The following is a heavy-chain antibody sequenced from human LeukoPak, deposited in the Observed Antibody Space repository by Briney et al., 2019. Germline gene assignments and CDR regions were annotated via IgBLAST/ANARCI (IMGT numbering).Heavy chain of an antibody. CDR2: IKRDGSEK. CDR3: ARERSTFNYNWNDGRGFVFDD. D-gene: IGHD1-1*01. V-gene: IGHV3-7*01. CDR1: GFTFSNHG. J-gene: IGHJ4*02. Sequence: GGSLRLSCAASGFTFSNHGMSWVRQAPGKGLEWVANIKRDGSEKYYVASVKGRFTISRDNAKNSLYLQLSSLRAEDTAVYYCARERSTFNYNWNDGRGFVFDDWGQGTLVTVSS.